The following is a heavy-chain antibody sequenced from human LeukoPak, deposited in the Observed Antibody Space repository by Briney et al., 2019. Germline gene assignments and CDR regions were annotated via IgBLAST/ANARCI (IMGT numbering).Heavy chain of an antibody. D-gene: IGHD5-18*01. CDR2: TYYRSKWYN. CDR3: ARTEDTAIYSARPSSSYYFDY. Sequence: SQTLSLTCAISGDSASSNSTAWNWIRQSPSRGLEWLGRTYYRSKWYNDYAVSVKSRITINPDTSKNQFSLQLNSVTPEDTAVYYCARTEDTAIYSARPSSSYYFDYWGQGTLVTVSS. CDR1: GDSASSNSTA. J-gene: IGHJ4*02. V-gene: IGHV6-1*01.